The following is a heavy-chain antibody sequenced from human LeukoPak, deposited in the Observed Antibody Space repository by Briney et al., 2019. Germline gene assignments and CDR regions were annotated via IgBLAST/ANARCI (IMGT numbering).Heavy chain of an antibody. J-gene: IGHJ4*02. D-gene: IGHD6-6*01. CDR1: GFTFDDYA. V-gene: IGHV3-9*01. CDR3: PKDNGYSSSLGGGFDY. CDR2: ISSNRGSI. Sequence: GRSLRLSCAASGFTFDDYAMHWVRQAPGKGLEWVSGISSNRGSIGYPGSVKGRSTISSDNAKNSLSLPMNSQTAGYTHLYYCPKDNGYSSSLGGGFDYWGQGTLVSVSS.